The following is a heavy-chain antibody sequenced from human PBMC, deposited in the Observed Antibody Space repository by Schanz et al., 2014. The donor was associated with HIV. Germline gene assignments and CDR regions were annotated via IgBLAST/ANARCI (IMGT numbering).Heavy chain of an antibody. V-gene: IGHV3-30*19. CDR2: ISYDGSNE. CDR1: GFTFRNAW. Sequence: QVQLVESGGGVVQPGRSLRLSCAASGFTFRNAWMNWVRQAPGKGLEWVAVISYDGSNEYYTDSVKGRFTISRDNARNSLYLQMDSLRVEDTAVYHCASVRVGGWGQGTLVSVSS. D-gene: IGHD3-10*01. J-gene: IGHJ4*02. CDR3: ASVRVGG.